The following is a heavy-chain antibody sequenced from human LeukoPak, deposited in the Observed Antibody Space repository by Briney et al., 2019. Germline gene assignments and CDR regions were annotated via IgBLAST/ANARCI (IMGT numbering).Heavy chain of an antibody. CDR2: ISSSSSYT. D-gene: IGHD5-18*01. CDR3: ARASSGNTAMVAYYFDY. V-gene: IGHV3-21*01. Sequence: GGSLRLSCAASGFTFSSYSMNWVRQAPGKGLEWVSSISSSSSYTYYADSVKGRFTISRDNAKNSLYLQMNSLRAEDTAVYYCARASSGNTAMVAYYFDYWGQGTLVTVSS. CDR1: GFTFSSYS. J-gene: IGHJ4*02.